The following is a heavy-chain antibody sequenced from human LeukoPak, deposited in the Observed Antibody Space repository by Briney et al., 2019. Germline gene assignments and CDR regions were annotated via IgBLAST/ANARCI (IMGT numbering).Heavy chain of an antibody. CDR1: GFTFRSYS. CDR3: ARAAPYYYDSSGYSAFDS. CDR2: ISSTSSTI. Sequence: GGSLRLSCAASGFTFRSYSMHWVRQAPGEGLEWVSYISSTSSTIYYADSVKGRFTISRDNAKNSLYLQMNSLRDEDTAVYYCARAAPYYYDSSGYSAFDSRGQGTMVTVSA. D-gene: IGHD3-22*01. V-gene: IGHV3-48*02. J-gene: IGHJ3*02.